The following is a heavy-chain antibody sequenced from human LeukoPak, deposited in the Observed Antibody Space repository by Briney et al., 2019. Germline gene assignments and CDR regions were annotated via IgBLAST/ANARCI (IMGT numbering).Heavy chain of an antibody. J-gene: IGHJ4*02. D-gene: IGHD5-18*01. CDR1: GGSISSYY. CDR3: ARALGRGYSYRYDY. Sequence: SETLSLTCTVSGGSISSYYWSWIRQPPGKGLEWIGYIYYSGSTNYNPSLKSRVTISVDTSKNQFSLKLSSVTAADTAVYYCARALGRGYSYRYDYWGQGTLVTVSS. V-gene: IGHV4-59*08. CDR2: IYYSGST.